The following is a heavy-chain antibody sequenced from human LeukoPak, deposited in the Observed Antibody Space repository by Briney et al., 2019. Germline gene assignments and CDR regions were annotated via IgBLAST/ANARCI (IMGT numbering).Heavy chain of an antibody. Sequence: SETLSLTCTVSGGSISSYYWSWIRQPAGKGLEWLGRIYTSGSTNYNPSLKSRVTMSVDTSKNQFSLKLSSVTAADTAVYYCASGTFYCTNGVCYTWFDPWGQGTLVTVSS. CDR2: IYTSGST. CDR1: GGSISSYY. D-gene: IGHD2-8*01. CDR3: ASGTFYCTNGVCYTWFDP. V-gene: IGHV4-4*07. J-gene: IGHJ5*02.